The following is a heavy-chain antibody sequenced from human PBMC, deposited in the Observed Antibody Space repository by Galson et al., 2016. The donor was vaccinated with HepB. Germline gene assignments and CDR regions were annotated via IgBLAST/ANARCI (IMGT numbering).Heavy chain of an antibody. CDR3: ARDRDWGYDFWRGYPDAFDS. Sequence: SETLSLTCAVSGGSVSSTTWWSWVRQPPGKGLEWIGEIYRRGNTNYNPSLKSRVTISVEESKNQFSLRLSSVTAADTAVYYCARDRDWGYDFWRGYPDAFDSWGRGTMVTVSS. V-gene: IGHV4-4*02. CDR2: IYRRGNT. J-gene: IGHJ3*02. CDR1: GGSVSSTTW. D-gene: IGHD3-3*01.